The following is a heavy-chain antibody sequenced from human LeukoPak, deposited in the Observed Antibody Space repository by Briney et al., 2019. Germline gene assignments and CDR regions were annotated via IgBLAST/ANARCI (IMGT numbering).Heavy chain of an antibody. CDR1: GYTFTSYA. D-gene: IGHD2-8*01. V-gene: IGHV7-4-1*02. Sequence: ASVKVSCKASGYTFTSYAMNWVRQAPGQGLEWMGWINTNTGNPTSAQGFTGRFVFSLDTSVSTAYLQISSLKAEDTAVYYCARRPYCTNGVCYGELGFDPWGQGTLVTVSS. CDR3: ARRPYCTNGVCYGELGFDP. CDR2: INTNTGNP. J-gene: IGHJ5*02.